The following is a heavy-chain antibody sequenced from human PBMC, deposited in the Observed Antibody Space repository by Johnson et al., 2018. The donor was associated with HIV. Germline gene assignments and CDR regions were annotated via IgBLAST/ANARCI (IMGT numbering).Heavy chain of an antibody. J-gene: IGHJ3*02. CDR1: GFTFSSYG. CDR2: IRYDGSNK. D-gene: IGHD4-17*01. CDR3: AREVAGDYGDSPGAFDI. V-gene: IGHV3-30*02. Sequence: QVRLVESGGGVVQPGGSLRLSCAASGFTFSSYGMHWVRQAPGKGLEWVAFIRYDGSNKYYADSVKGRFTISRDNSKHTLYLQMNSLRAEDTAVYYCAREVAGDYGDSPGAFDIWGQGTMVTVSS.